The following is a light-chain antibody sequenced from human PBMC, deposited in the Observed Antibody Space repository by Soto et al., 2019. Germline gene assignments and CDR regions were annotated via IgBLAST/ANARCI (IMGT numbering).Light chain of an antibody. J-gene: IGLJ1*01. CDR1: ISDVGAYNY. Sequence: QSVLTQPRSVSGSPGQSVTISCTGTISDVGAYNYVSWYQQHPGKAPKLMIYDVSKRPSGVPDRFSGSKSGNTASLTISGLQAEDEGEYYCCSYVGRYTLSYVFGTGTKVTVL. CDR2: DVS. V-gene: IGLV2-11*01. CDR3: CSYVGRYTLSYV.